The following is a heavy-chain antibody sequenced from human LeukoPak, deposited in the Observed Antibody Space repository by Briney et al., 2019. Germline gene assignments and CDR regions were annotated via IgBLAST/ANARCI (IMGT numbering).Heavy chain of an antibody. CDR1: GGSISSGGYS. Sequence: SETLSLTCAVSGGSISSGGYSWSWIRQPPGKGLEWIGYIYHSGSTYYNPSLKSRVTISVDRSKNQFSLKLSSVTAADTAVYYCARSTAMVHFDSWGQGTLVTVSS. J-gene: IGHJ4*02. D-gene: IGHD5-18*01. V-gene: IGHV4-30-2*01. CDR2: IYHSGST. CDR3: ARSTAMVHFDS.